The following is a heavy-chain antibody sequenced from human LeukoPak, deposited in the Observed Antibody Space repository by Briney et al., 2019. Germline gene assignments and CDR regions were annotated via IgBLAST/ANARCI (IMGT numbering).Heavy chain of an antibody. CDR1: GASISSSC. J-gene: IGHJ4*02. Sequence: SQTLSLTCTVSGASISSSCWSWIRQPAGEGLEWIGRMHSSGSTNYNPSNNSRVSMSLDTSKNQFSLKVDSVTAADTAMYYCAREAVHYGSGSHDSWGQGTLVAVSS. CDR2: MHSSGST. D-gene: IGHD3-10*01. CDR3: AREAVHYGSGSHDS. V-gene: IGHV4-4*07.